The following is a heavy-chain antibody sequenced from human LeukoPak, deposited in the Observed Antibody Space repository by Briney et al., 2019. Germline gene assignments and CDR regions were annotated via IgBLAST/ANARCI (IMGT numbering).Heavy chain of an antibody. CDR1: EFTFTIYT. CDR3: AREVSPYCGGDCYSPPPIDY. Sequence: GGSLRLSCAASEFTFTIYTMHWVRQAPGKGLEWVAVISYDGSNKYYADSVKGRFTISRDNSKNTLYLQMNSLRAEDTAVYYCAREVSPYCGGDCYSPPPIDYWGQGTLVTVSS. D-gene: IGHD2-21*02. V-gene: IGHV3-30-3*01. CDR2: ISYDGSNK. J-gene: IGHJ4*02.